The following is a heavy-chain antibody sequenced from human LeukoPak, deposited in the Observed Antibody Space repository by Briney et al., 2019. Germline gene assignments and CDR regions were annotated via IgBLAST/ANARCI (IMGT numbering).Heavy chain of an antibody. CDR1: GFTFSGYG. CDR3: AKSDDYNDRYYFVS. V-gene: IGHV3-23*01. J-gene: IGHJ4*02. D-gene: IGHD5-24*01. CDR2: ISGRGDNT. Sequence: SGSLRLSCTASGFTFSGYGMSWVRQAPGKGLEWVSGISGRGDNTDYADSVKGRFTISRDNSKNTLYLQMNSLRAEDTAVYYCAKSDDYNDRYYFVSWGQGTLVTVSS.